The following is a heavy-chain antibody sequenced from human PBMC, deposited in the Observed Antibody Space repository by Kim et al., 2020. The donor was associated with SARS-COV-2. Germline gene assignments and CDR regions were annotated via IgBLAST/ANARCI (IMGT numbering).Heavy chain of an antibody. CDR2: T. J-gene: IGHJ5*02. V-gene: IGHV3-20*01. Sequence: TGYADSVKGRFTISRDNAKNSLYLQMNSLRAEDTALYHCARDEDSSWFDPWGQGTLVTVSS. CDR3: ARDEDSSWFDP. D-gene: IGHD2-15*01.